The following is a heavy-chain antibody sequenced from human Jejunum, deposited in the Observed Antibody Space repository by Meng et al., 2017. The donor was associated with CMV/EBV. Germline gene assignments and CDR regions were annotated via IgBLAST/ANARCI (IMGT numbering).Heavy chain of an antibody. D-gene: IGHD3-9*01. CDR2: INPKNGGT. Sequence: QGQLVQSGAEVKQPGASVKVSCKASGYTFTDYYIHWLRQAPGQGPEWLGWINPKNGGTNSAQRFKGRVTMTRDTSISTAYMELSRLRSDDTAVYYCARDLEMMLTAYYYWGQGTLVTVSS. CDR1: GYTFTDYY. V-gene: IGHV1-2*02. CDR3: ARDLEMMLTAYYY. J-gene: IGHJ4*02.